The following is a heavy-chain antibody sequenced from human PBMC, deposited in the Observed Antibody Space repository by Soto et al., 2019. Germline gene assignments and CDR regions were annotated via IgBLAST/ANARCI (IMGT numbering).Heavy chain of an antibody. V-gene: IGHV3-9*01. CDR1: GFTFDECA. CDR3: AKDIGSSYYYYMDV. Sequence: GGSLRLSCAASGFTFDECAMHWVRQAPGKGLEWVSGISWNSGSIGYADSVKGRFTISRDNAKNSLYLQMNSLRAEDTALYYCAKDIGSSYYYYMDVWGKGTTVTVSS. CDR2: ISWNSGSI. D-gene: IGHD3-10*01. J-gene: IGHJ6*03.